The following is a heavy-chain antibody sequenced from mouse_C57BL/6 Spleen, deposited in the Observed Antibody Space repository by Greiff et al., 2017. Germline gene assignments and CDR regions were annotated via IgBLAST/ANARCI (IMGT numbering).Heavy chain of an antibody. Sequence: VQLKQSGAELVRPGASVKLSCTASGFNIKDYNMHWVKQRPEQGLEWIGRIDPEDGDTEYAPKFQGKATMTADPSSTTAYLQLSSLTSEDTAVYYSTSGYGRSRFAYWGQGTLVTVSA. J-gene: IGHJ3*01. CDR2: IDPEDGDT. CDR1: GFNIKDYN. D-gene: IGHD1-1*01. CDR3: TSGYGRSRFAY. V-gene: IGHV14-1*01.